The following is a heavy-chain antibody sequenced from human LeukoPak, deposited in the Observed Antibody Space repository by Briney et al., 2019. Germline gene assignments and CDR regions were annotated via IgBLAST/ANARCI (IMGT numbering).Heavy chain of an antibody. CDR3: ARGYGDYVTFVDY. CDR1: GGSLSSSSYY. Sequence: PSETLSLTCTVSGGSLSSSSYYWGWTRQPPGKGLEWIGSIYHSGSTYYNPSLKSRVTISVGTPKNQFSLKLSSVTAADTAVYYCARGYGDYVTFVDYWGEGALVTVSS. V-gene: IGHV4-39*07. CDR2: IYHSGST. D-gene: IGHD4-17*01. J-gene: IGHJ4*02.